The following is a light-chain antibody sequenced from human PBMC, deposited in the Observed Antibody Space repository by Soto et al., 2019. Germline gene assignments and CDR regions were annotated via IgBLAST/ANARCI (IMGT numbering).Light chain of an antibody. J-gene: IGLJ1*01. CDR1: SSDVGTYNY. Sequence: QSALTQPASVSGSPGQSITISCTGTSSDVGTYNYVSWYQHHPGKAPKLIIYEVSNRPSGVSNRFSGSKSGSTASLTISGLQAEDEADYHCTSSTRDKALVLGTETKVTV. CDR2: EVS. V-gene: IGLV2-14*01. CDR3: TSSTRDKALV.